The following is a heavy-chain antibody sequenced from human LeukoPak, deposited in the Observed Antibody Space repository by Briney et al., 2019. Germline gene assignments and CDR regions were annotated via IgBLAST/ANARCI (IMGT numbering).Heavy chain of an antibody. V-gene: IGHV3-23*01. D-gene: IGHD3-22*01. Sequence: GGSLRLSCAVSGFTFSSYAMSWVRQAPGKGLEWVSAISGSGGSTYYADSVKGRFTISRDNSKNTLYLQMNSLRAEDTAVYYCAKVDYYDSSGYYDYWGQGTLVTVSS. CDR1: GFTFSSYA. CDR2: ISGSGGST. CDR3: AKVDYYDSSGYYDY. J-gene: IGHJ4*02.